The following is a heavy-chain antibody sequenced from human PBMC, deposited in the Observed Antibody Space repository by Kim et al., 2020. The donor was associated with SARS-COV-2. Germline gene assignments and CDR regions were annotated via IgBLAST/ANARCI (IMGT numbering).Heavy chain of an antibody. CDR2: ISYDGSNK. Sequence: GGSLRLSCAASGFTFSSYAMHWVRQAPGKGLEWVAVISYDGSNKYYADSVKGRFTISRDNSKNTLYLQMNSLRAEDTAVYYCAREELRITIFGVVTPTYYFDYWGQGTLVTVSS. J-gene: IGHJ4*02. V-gene: IGHV3-30*04. CDR3: AREELRITIFGVVTPTYYFDY. CDR1: GFTFSSYA. D-gene: IGHD3-3*01.